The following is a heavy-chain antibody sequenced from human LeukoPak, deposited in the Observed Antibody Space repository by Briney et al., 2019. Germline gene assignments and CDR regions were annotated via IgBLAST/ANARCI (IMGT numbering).Heavy chain of an antibody. CDR1: GFTFSSYW. J-gene: IGHJ4*02. Sequence: GGSPRLSCAASGFTFSSYWIHWVHQVPGKGLVWVSRIKDGGTTTDYADSVKGRFTISRDDAKNTLYLQMNSLRAEDTAVYYCTTIRPGYWGQGTLVTVSP. CDR2: IKDGGTTT. V-gene: IGHV3-74*01. CDR3: TTIRPGY. D-gene: IGHD5-12*01.